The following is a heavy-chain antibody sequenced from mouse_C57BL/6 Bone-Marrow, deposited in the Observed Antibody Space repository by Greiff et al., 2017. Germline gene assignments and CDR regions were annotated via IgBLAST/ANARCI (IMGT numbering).Heavy chain of an antibody. CDR3: ARETTVPSFDY. CDR1: GYSFTGYY. CDR2: INPSTGGT. Sequence: EVQLQQSGPELVKPGASVKISCKASGYSFTGYYMNWVKQSPEKSLEWIGEINPSTGGTTYNQKFKAKATLTVDKSSSTAYMQLKSLTSEDSAVYYCARETTVPSFDYWGQGTTLTVSS. D-gene: IGHD1-1*01. V-gene: IGHV1-42*01. J-gene: IGHJ2*01.